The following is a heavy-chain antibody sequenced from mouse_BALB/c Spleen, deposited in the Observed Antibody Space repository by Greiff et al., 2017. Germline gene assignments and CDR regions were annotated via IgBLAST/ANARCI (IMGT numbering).Heavy chain of an antibody. J-gene: IGHJ2*01. Sequence: EVQLVESGGGLVKPGGSLKLSCAASGFAFSSYDMSWVRQTPEKRLEWVAYISSGGGSTYYPDTVKGRFTISRDNAKNTLYLQMSSLKSEDTAMYYCARHRNYFDYWGQGTTLTVSS. CDR2: ISSGGGST. CDR3: ARHRNYFDY. CDR1: GFAFSSYD. V-gene: IGHV5-12-1*01.